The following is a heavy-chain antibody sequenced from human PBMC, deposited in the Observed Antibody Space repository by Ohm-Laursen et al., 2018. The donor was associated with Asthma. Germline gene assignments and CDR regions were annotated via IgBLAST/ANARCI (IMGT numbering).Heavy chain of an antibody. D-gene: IGHD1-26*01. J-gene: IGHJ1*01. V-gene: IGHV3-21*01. CDR3: ARIGPEWELPGREYSLHH. Sequence: SLRLSCTASGYTFSRYSIHWFRQIPGKGLEGVAAISTASSFIYYADSVRGRFTTSRDNARNSVYLQMNSLRAEDTALYYFARIGPEWELPGREYSLHHWGQGTQVTVSS. CDR1: GYTFSRYS. CDR2: ISTASSFI.